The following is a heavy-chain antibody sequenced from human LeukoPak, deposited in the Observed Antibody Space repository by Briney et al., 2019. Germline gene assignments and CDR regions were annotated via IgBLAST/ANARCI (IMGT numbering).Heavy chain of an antibody. D-gene: IGHD3-3*01. CDR2: ISGSGGST. J-gene: IGHJ4*02. Sequence: GGSLRLSCAASGFTVSSNYMSWVRQAPGKGLEWVSAISGSGGSTYYADSVKGRFTISRDNSKNTLYLQMNSLRAEDTAVYYCAKSYYDFWSGYYQTFDYWGQGTLVTVSS. CDR1: GFTVSSNY. CDR3: AKSYYDFWSGYYQTFDY. V-gene: IGHV3-23*01.